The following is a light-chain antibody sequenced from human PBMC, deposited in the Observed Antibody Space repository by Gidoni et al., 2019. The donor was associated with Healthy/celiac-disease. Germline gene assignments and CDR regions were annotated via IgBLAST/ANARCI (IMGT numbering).Light chain of an antibody. CDR1: QSVSSY. CDR3: QQRCNWPLT. CDR2: DAS. V-gene: IGKV3-11*01. Sequence: EIVLTQSPATLSLSPGERDTLSCRASQSVSSYLAWYQQKPGQAPRLLIYDASSRATGIPSRFSGSGSGTDFTLTISSLEPEDFAVYYCQQRCNWPLTFGGGTKVEIK. J-gene: IGKJ4*01.